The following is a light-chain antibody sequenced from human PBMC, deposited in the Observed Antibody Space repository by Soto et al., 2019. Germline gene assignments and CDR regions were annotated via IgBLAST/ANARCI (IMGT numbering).Light chain of an antibody. J-gene: IGLJ1*01. V-gene: IGLV2-8*01. CDR1: SSNIGGNS. CDR2: EVS. Sequence: QSVMTQPPSVSAAPGQKVTISCSGSSSNIGGNSVSWYQQLPGTAPKLMLYEVSKRPSGVPDRFSGSKSGNTASLTVSGLQAEDEADYYCSSYAGSNNLYVFGTGTKLTVL. CDR3: SSYAGSNNLYV.